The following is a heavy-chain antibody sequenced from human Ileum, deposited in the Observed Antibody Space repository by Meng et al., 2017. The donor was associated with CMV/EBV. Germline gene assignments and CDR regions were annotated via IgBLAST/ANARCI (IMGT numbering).Heavy chain of an antibody. D-gene: IGHD3-10*01. CDR3: ARAPDYSGSGSRWFDP. Sequence: SETLSLTCAVYGGSFSGYYWSWIRQPPGKGLEWIGEINHSGSTNYNPSLKRRVTISVDTSKNQFSLKLSSVTAADMAVYYCARAPDYSGSGSRWFDPWGQGTLVTV. CDR1: GGSFSGYY. CDR2: INHSGST. V-gene: IGHV4-34*01. J-gene: IGHJ5*02.